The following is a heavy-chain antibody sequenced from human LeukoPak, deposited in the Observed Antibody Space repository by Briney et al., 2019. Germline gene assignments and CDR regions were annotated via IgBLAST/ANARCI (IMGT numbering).Heavy chain of an antibody. Sequence: PGGSLRLSCAASGFTFSSYSMNWVRQAPGKGLEWVSYISSSSTTIHYADSVKGRFTISRDSARNSLYLQMNSLTAEDTAVYYCARDLKAYSSSGGVDYWGQGTLVTVSS. CDR2: ISSSSTTI. CDR1: GFTFSSYS. CDR3: ARDLKAYSSSGGVDY. D-gene: IGHD6-13*01. J-gene: IGHJ4*02. V-gene: IGHV3-48*01.